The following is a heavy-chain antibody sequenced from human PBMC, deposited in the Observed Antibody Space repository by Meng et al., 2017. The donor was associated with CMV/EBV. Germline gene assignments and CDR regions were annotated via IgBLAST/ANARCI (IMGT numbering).Heavy chain of an antibody. CDR1: GLSFSGYY. Sequence: SETLSLTCAVYGLSFSGYYWSWIRQPPGKGLEWIGEINHSGSTNYNPSLKSRVTISVDTSKNQFSLKLSSVTAADTAVYYCAREYCSSTSCYSDAFDIWGQGTMVTVSS. CDR3: AREYCSSTSCYSDAFDI. V-gene: IGHV4-34*01. CDR2: INHSGST. J-gene: IGHJ3*02. D-gene: IGHD2-2*01.